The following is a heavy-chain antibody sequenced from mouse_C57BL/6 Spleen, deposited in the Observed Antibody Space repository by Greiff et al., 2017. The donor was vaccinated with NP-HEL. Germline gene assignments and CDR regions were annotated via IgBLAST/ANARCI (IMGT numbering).Heavy chain of an antibody. CDR2: IDPSDSYT. D-gene: IGHD1-1*01. J-gene: IGHJ4*01. CDR1: GYTFTSYW. V-gene: IGHV1-69*01. CDR3: ARGGYGSEGYAMDY. Sequence: QVQLQQPGAELVMPGASVKLSCKASGYTFTSYWMHWVKQRPGQGLEWIGEIDPSDSYTNYNQKFQGKSTLTVDKSSSTAYMQLSSLTSEDSAVYYCARGGYGSEGYAMDYWGQGTSVTVSS.